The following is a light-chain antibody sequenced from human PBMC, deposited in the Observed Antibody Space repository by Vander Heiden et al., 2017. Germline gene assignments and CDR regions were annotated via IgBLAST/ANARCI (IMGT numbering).Light chain of an antibody. CDR2: AAS. J-gene: IGKJ5*01. CDR1: KSVTNK. V-gene: IGKV3-15*01. CDR3: QQYNNWPRT. Sequence: EIVMTQSPATLSVSPGERAILSCRASKSVTNKLAWYQQKPGQAPRFLIYAASTRTTGIPARFSGSGSGTEFTLTISSLQSEDFAVYYCQQYNNWPRTFGQGTRLEIK.